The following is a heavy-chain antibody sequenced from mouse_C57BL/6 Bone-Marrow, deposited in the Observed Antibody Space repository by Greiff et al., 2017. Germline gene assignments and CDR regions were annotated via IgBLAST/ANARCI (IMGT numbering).Heavy chain of an antibody. CDR3: AKNSLYGFYAMDY. CDR1: GFSLTSYG. V-gene: IGHV2-5*01. Sequence: VHLVESGPGLVQPSQSLSITCTVSGFSLTSYGVHWVRQSPGKGLAWLGGIWRGGSTDYNAAFMSRLSITKDNSKSQVFFKMNSLQADDTAIYYCAKNSLYGFYAMDYWGQGTSVTVSS. J-gene: IGHJ4*01. CDR2: IWRGGST. D-gene: IGHD2-2*01.